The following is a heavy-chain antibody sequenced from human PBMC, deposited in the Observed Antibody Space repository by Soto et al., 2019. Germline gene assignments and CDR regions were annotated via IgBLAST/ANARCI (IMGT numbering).Heavy chain of an antibody. CDR2: INAGNGNT. V-gene: IGHV1-3*05. J-gene: IGHJ4*02. CDR1: GYTFTSYA. CDR3: ARDKITGSLDY. D-gene: IGHD1-20*01. Sequence: QVQLVQSGAEEKKPGASVKVSCKASGYTFTSYAMHWVRQSPGQRLEWMGWINAGNGNTKYSQKFQGRVTITRDTSASTAYMELSSLRSEDTAVYYCARDKITGSLDYWGQGTLVIVSS.